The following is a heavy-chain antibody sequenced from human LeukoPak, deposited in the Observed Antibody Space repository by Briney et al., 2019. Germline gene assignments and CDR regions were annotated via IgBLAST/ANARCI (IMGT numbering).Heavy chain of an antibody. J-gene: IGHJ4*02. V-gene: IGHV4-59*12. D-gene: IGHD6-13*01. CDR1: GGSIRSCY. Sequence: PSVTLSLTCTVSGGSIRSCYWIYIREPPGKGLEWIGYIYYSGSTNYNPSLQSRVTISVDTSKNQFSLKLSSVTAADTAVYYCAREVAAAGRFDYWGQGTLVPVSS. CDR3: AREVAAAGRFDY. CDR2: IYYSGST.